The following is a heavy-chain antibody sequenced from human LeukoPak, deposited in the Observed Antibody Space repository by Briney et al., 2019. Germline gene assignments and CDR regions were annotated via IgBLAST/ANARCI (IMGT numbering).Heavy chain of an antibody. CDR2: IRYDGSNK. V-gene: IGHV3-30*02. J-gene: IGHJ1*01. CDR1: GFTFSNYG. Sequence: PGGSLRLSCAASGFTFSNYGMHWVRQAPGKGLEWVTFIRYDGSNKYYADSVKGRFTVSRGNSKNTLYLQMNSLRPEDTAVYNCVKRDIQYTSSSGGTFQHWGQGTLVTVSS. CDR3: VKRDIQYTSSSGGTFQH. D-gene: IGHD6-6*01.